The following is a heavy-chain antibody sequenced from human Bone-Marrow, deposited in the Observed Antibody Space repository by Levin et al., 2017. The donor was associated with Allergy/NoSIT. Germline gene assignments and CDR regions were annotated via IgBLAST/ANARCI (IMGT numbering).Heavy chain of an antibody. CDR1: GGSVRGGTYPSARSRFC. CDR2: IYYDGNI. D-gene: IGHD2-15*01. J-gene: IGHJ6*02. V-gene: IGHV4-39*07. CDR3: VRGVPPTSLVALADVSGGLDV. Sequence: KPSETLSLTCTVSGGSVRGGTYPSARSRFCWGWIRQPPGKGLEWIGNIYYDGNIYSNPSLRNRVTISVDASKNQFSLRLTSVTAADTAVYYCVRGVPPTSLVALADVSGGLDVWGQGTTVTVSS.